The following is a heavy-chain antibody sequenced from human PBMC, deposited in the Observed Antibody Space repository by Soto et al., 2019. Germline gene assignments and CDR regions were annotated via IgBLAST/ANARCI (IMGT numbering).Heavy chain of an antibody. CDR1: GFTFSSYA. CDR3: AKDPWSNPHPFDP. CDR2: ISGSGGST. J-gene: IGHJ5*02. Sequence: EVQLLESGGGLLQPGGSLRLSCAASGFTFSSYAMSWDRQAPGKGLEWVSGISGSGGSTYYADSVKGRFTISRDNSKKTLYLQMSSLRAEDTAVYYCAKDPWSNPHPFDPWGQGTLVTVSS. V-gene: IGHV3-23*01. D-gene: IGHD2-8*02.